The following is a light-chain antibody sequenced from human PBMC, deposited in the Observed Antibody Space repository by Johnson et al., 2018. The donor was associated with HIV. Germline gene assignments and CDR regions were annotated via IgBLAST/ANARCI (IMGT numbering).Light chain of an antibody. CDR2: DNN. V-gene: IGLV1-51*01. CDR1: SSNIGNNY. J-gene: IGLJ1*01. Sequence: QSVLTQPPSVSAAPGQKVTSSCSGSSSNIGNNYVSWYQQLPGTASKLLIYDNNKRPSGIPGRFSGSKSGPSATLGITGLQTGDEADYYCGTWDSSLTSYVFGAGTKVTVL. CDR3: GTWDSSLTSYV.